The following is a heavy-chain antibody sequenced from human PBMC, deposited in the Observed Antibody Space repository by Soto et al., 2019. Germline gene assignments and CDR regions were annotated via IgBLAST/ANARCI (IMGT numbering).Heavy chain of an antibody. Sequence: GGSLRLSCAASGFTFSSYSMNWVRQAPGKGLEWVSSISSSSSYIYYADSVKGRFTISRDNAKNSLYLQMNILRAEDTAVYYCAKEGGGSFDSWGQAPLVTASP. CDR2: ISSSSSYI. CDR1: GFTFSSYS. V-gene: IGHV3-21*01. D-gene: IGHD3-16*01. CDR3: AKEGGGSFDS. J-gene: IGHJ4*02.